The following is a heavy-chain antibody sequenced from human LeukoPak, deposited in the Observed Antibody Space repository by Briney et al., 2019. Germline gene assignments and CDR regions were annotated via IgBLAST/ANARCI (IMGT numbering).Heavy chain of an antibody. D-gene: IGHD2-15*01. CDR3: AKGHRYCSGGSCYVDYFDY. J-gene: IGHJ4*02. Sequence: GGSLRLSCAASGFTFSSYVMSWVRQAPGKGLEWVSAISGSGGSTYYADSVKGRFTISRDNSKNTLYLQMNSLRAEDTAVYYCAKGHRYCSGGSCYVDYFDYWGQGTLVTVSS. CDR2: ISGSGGST. CDR1: GFTFSSYV. V-gene: IGHV3-23*01.